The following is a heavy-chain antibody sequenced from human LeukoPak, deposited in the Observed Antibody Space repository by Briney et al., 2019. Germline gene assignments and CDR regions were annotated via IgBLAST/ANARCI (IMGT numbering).Heavy chain of an antibody. Sequence: SETLSLTCTVSGGSISSGDYYWGWIRQPPGKGLEWIGSIYHSGSTYYNPSLKSRVTISVDTSKNQFSLKLSSVTAADTAVYYCARESVYYYGSGSYLGQYYYGMDVWGQGTTVTVSS. J-gene: IGHJ6*02. CDR1: GGSISSGDYY. CDR3: ARESVYYYGSGSYLGQYYYGMDV. V-gene: IGHV4-39*07. D-gene: IGHD3-10*01. CDR2: IYHSGST.